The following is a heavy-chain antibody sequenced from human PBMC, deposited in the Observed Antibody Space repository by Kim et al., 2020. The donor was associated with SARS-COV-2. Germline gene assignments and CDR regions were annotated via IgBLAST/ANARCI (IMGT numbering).Heavy chain of an antibody. CDR2: INPSGGST. D-gene: IGHD3-3*01. CDR1: GYTFTSYY. J-gene: IGHJ6*02. Sequence: ASVKVSCKASGYTFTSYYMHWVRQAPGQGLEWMGIINPSGGSTSYAQKFQGRVTMTRDTSTSTVYMELSSLRSEDTAVYYCARDHVGGDFWSGYYTGAYYYGMDVWGQGTTVTVSS. V-gene: IGHV1-46*01. CDR3: ARDHVGGDFWSGYYTGAYYYGMDV.